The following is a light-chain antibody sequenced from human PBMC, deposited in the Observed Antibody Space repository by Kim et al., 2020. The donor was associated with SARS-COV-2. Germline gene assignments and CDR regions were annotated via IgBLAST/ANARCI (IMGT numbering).Light chain of an antibody. Sequence: GDRVTITCRTSQGISSALAWYQQKPGKAPKVLIYDASSLESGVPSRFSGSGSGTDFTLTISSLQPEDFATYFCQQFNNFPITFGQGTRLEIK. CDR2: DAS. J-gene: IGKJ5*01. CDR3: QQFNNFPIT. V-gene: IGKV1D-13*01. CDR1: QGISSA.